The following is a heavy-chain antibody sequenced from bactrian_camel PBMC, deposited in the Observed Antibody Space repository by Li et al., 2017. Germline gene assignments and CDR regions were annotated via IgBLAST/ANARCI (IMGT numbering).Heavy chain of an antibody. V-gene: IGHV3S40*01. CDR2: IYSGGSST. CDR3: ANWGDNY. D-gene: IGHD5*01. Sequence: VQLVESGGDLVQPGGSLRLSCQASGFTFRSHDISWVRQAPGKGLEWVSRIYSGGSSTFYADSVKGRFTIARDNAKNTLYLQLNYLKTEDTAMYYCANWGDNYWGQGTQVTVS. J-gene: IGHJ4*01. CDR1: GFTFRSHD.